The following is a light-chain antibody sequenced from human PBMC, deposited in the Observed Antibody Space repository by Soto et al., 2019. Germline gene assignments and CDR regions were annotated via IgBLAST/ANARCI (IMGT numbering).Light chain of an antibody. J-gene: IGKJ1*01. CDR3: QEYGTSRA. CDR1: QSLSSTY. V-gene: IGKV3-20*01. CDR2: GAS. Sequence: EIVLTQSPGTLSLSPGEGATLSCRASQSLSSTYLAWYQQKPGQAPRLLIYGASSRATGIPDRFSGSGSGTDFTLTISSLEPEDSAVYYCQEYGTSRAFGQGTKVDIK.